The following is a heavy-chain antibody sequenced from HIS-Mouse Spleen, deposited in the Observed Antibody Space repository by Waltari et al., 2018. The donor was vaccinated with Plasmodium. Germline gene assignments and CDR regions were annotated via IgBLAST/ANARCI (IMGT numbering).Heavy chain of an antibody. J-gene: IGHJ4*02. CDR3: ATSGLTGGTYYFDY. CDR2: ISYDGSNK. CDR1: GFTFSSYG. D-gene: IGHD7-27*01. Sequence: QVQLVESGGGVVQPGRSLRLSCAASGFTFSSYGMHWVRQAPGKGLEWVAVISYDGSNKYYADSVKGRFTISRDNSKNTLYLQMNSLRAEDTAVYYCATSGLTGGTYYFDYWGQGTLVTVS. V-gene: IGHV3-30*03.